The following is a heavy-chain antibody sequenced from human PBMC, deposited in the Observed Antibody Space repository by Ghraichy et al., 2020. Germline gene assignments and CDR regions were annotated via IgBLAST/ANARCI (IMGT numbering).Heavy chain of an antibody. V-gene: IGHV4-34*01. J-gene: IGHJ6*02. D-gene: IGHD2-15*01. CDR1: GGSFSGYY. CDR2: INHSGST. Sequence: SETLSLTCAVYGGSFSGYYWSWIRQPPGKGLELIGEINHSGSTNYNPSLKSRVTISVDTSKNQFSLKLSSVTAADTAGYYCARGGIGGMDVWGQGTTVTVAS. CDR3: ARGGIGGMDV.